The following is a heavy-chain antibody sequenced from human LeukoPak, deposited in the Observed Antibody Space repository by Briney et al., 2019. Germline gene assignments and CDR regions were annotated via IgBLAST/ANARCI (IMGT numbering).Heavy chain of an antibody. J-gene: IGHJ6*03. D-gene: IGHD2-8*01. CDR1: GYSISSGYY. V-gene: IGHV4-38-2*02. CDR3: ARDRRYCSNDICSNYMDV. CDR2: IYHSGST. Sequence: PSGTLSLTCAVSGYSISSGYYWGWIRQPPGKGLEWIGSIYHSGSTYYNPSLKSRVTILLDTSKNQFSLKLSSVTAADTAVYYCARDRRYCSNDICSNYMDVWGKGTTVTVSS.